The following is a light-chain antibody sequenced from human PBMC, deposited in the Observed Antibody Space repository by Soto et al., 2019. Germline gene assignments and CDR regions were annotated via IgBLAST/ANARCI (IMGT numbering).Light chain of an antibody. J-gene: IGLJ1*01. CDR2: DVS. Sequence: QSARTQPASVSGSPGQSITVSCTGTSSDVGGYNYVSWYQQHPGKAPKLMIYDVSNRPSGVSNRFSGSKSGNTASLSISGLQAEDEADYYCSSYTSSSTYVFGTETKLTVL. CDR3: SSYTSSSTYV. CDR1: SSDVGGYNY. V-gene: IGLV2-14*01.